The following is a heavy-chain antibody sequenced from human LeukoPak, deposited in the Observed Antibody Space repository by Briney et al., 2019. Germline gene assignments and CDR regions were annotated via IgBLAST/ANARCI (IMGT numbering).Heavy chain of an antibody. CDR3: ARQGGGNKNWFDP. CDR2: IFYSASA. V-gene: IGHV4-34*12. Sequence: SETLSLTCAVYGGSFSGYYWSWIRQPPGKGLEWIGSIFYSASAYYNPSLKSRLTISVDTSKNQFSLKLSSVTAADTAVYYCARQGGGNKNWFDPWGQGTLVTVSS. CDR1: GGSFSGYY. D-gene: IGHD2-15*01. J-gene: IGHJ5*02.